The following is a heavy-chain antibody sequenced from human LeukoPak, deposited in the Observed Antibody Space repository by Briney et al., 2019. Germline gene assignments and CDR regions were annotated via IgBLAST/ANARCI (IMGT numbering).Heavy chain of an antibody. V-gene: IGHV4-59*12. J-gene: IGHJ4*02. CDR1: GGSISNCY. CDR2: IYYSGST. Sequence: SETLSLTCTVSGGSISNCYWSWFRQPPGKGLEWIGYIYYSGSTNYNPSLRSRVTIPVEKSKKQFSLRLTSVPAADPAVYSCAGTDWNYAQWGGGILGTVSS. CDR3: AGTDWNYAQ. D-gene: IGHD1-7*01.